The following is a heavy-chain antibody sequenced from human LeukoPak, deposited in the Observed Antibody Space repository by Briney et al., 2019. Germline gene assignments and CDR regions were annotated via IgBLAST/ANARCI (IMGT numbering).Heavy chain of an antibody. Sequence: ASVKVSCKASGYTFTSSDINWVRQATGQGLEWMGWMNPNSGNTGYAQKFQGRVTITRNTSISTAYMELSSLRSEDTAVYYRARGPPGDYYMDVWGKGTTVTVSS. D-gene: IGHD3-10*01. V-gene: IGHV1-8*03. CDR3: ARGPPGDYYMDV. J-gene: IGHJ6*03. CDR1: GYTFTSSD. CDR2: MNPNSGNT.